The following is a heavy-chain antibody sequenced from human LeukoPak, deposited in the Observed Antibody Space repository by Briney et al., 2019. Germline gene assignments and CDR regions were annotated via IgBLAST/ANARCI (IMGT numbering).Heavy chain of an antibody. J-gene: IGHJ6*02. Sequence: GGSLRLSCAASGFTFSSYSMNWVRQAPGKGLEWVSFISSSSSYIYYEDSVKGRFTISRDNAKNSLYLQMNSLRAEDTAVYYCATEVVPGRKYYYGMDVWGQGTTVTVSS. V-gene: IGHV3-21*01. CDR2: ISSSSSYI. D-gene: IGHD2-2*01. CDR1: GFTFSSYS. CDR3: ATEVVPGRKYYYGMDV.